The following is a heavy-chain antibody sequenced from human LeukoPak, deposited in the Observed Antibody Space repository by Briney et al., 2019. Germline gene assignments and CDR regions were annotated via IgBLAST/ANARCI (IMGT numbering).Heavy chain of an antibody. CDR1: GYTFTGYY. Sequence: ASVKVSCKASGYTFTGYYMHWVRQAPGQGLEWMGWINPNGGGTNYAQKFQGRVTMTRDTSISTAYIELSNLRSDDTAIYYCARDNWNDLSFDYWGQGTLVTVSS. CDR3: ARDNWNDLSFDY. CDR2: INPNGGGT. D-gene: IGHD1-20*01. J-gene: IGHJ4*02. V-gene: IGHV1-2*02.